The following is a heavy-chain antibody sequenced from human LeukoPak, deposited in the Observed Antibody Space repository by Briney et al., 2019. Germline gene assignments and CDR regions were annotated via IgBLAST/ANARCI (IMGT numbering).Heavy chain of an antibody. CDR1: GFTFSSYW. CDR3: AKAASSSWPSYYYGMDV. CDR2: IASDGSST. Sequence: PGGSLRLSCAASGFTFSSYWMNWVRQAPGKGLVWVSRIASDGSSTTYADSVKGRFTISKDNSKNTVYLQMSSLRVDDTAVYYCAKAASSSWPSYYYGMDVWGQGTTVTVSS. D-gene: IGHD6-13*01. J-gene: IGHJ6*02. V-gene: IGHV3-74*01.